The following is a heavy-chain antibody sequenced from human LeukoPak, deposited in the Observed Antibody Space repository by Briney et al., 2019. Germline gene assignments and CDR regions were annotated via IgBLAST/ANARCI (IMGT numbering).Heavy chain of an antibody. D-gene: IGHD3-22*01. V-gene: IGHV3-23*01. CDR3: AKVGLYYYDSSGYYLDPQGFDY. Sequence: GGSLRLSCAASRFTFKDYAMNWVRQAPGKGLEWVSTISGSGTGTYYADSVKGRFTISRDNSKNTLYLQMNSLRAEDTAVYYCAKVGLYYYDSSGYYLDPQGFDYWGQGTLVTVSS. J-gene: IGHJ4*02. CDR1: RFTFKDYA. CDR2: ISGSGTGT.